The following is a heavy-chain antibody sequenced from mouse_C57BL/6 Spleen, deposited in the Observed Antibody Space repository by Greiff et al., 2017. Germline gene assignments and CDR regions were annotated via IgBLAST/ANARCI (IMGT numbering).Heavy chain of an antibody. D-gene: IGHD1-1*01. J-gene: IGHJ4*01. Sequence: QVQLKESGAELVRPGASVKMSCKASGYTFTSYNMHWVKQTPRQGLEWIGAIYPGNGDTSYNQKFKGKATLTVDKSSSTAYMQLSSLTSEDSAVDFCARGPVVAPYYAVDYWGQGTSVTVSA. CDR2: IYPGNGDT. CDR1: GYTFTSYN. CDR3: ARGPVVAPYYAVDY. V-gene: IGHV1-12*01.